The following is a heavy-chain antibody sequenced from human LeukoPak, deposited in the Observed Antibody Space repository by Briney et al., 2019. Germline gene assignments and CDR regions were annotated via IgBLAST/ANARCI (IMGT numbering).Heavy chain of an antibody. J-gene: IGHJ4*02. CDR2: MYYTGTA. CDR3: ARFSWGCSTASCYLTN. CDR1: GGSLSGDY. V-gene: IGHV4-59*01. Sequence: SETLSLTCTVGGGSLSGDYWGWSRQPPGKGLELVGHMYYTGTAFYNPSLNSRITITLDTARNQFSLRLTSVIAADTAVYYCARFSWGCSTASCYLTNWGQGTLVTVSS. D-gene: IGHD2-2*01.